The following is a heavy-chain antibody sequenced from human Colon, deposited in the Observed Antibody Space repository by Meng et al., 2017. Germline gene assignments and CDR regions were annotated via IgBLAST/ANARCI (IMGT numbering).Heavy chain of an antibody. J-gene: IGHJ4*02. V-gene: IGHV1-2*06. D-gene: IGHD4-23*01. CDR2: IIPNTNST. Sequence: VQLVQAVAEVKKPGASARISCKASGYIFTDYFIHWVRQAPGQGFEWMGRIIPNTNSTLYAQNFQGRVTLTGYTSIGTAYMDLSSLIPDDTAVYYCARENGGSDDYGGNFDYWGQGTLVTVSS. CDR1: GYIFTDYF. CDR3: ARENGGSDDYGGNFDY.